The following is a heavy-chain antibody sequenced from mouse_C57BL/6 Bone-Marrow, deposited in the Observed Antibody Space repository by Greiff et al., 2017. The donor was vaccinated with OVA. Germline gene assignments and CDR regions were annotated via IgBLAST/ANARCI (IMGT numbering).Heavy chain of an antibody. Sequence: QVQLQQPGAELVKPGASVKLSCKASGYTFTSYWMHWVKQRPGQGLEWIGMIHPNSGSTNYNEKFKSKATLTVDKSSSTAYMQLSSLTSEDSAVYYCARYPLLLRSPYYFDYWGQGTTLTVSS. V-gene: IGHV1-64*01. CDR2: IHPNSGST. J-gene: IGHJ2*01. D-gene: IGHD1-1*01. CDR3: ARYPLLLRSPYYFDY. CDR1: GYTFTSYW.